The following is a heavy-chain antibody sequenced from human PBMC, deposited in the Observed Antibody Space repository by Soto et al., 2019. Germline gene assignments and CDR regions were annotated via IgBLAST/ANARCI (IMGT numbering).Heavy chain of an antibody. D-gene: IGHD1-1*01. CDR3: ARVSELEAIQNYYYYYGMDV. CDR1: GFTFSSYS. J-gene: IGHJ6*02. CDR2: ISSSSSYI. Sequence: PGGSLRLSCAASGFTFSSYSMNWVRQAPGKGLEWVSSISSSSSYIYYADSVKGRFTISRDNAKNSLYLQMNSLRAEDTAVYYCARVSELEAIQNYYYYYGMDVWGQRTTVTVSS. V-gene: IGHV3-21*01.